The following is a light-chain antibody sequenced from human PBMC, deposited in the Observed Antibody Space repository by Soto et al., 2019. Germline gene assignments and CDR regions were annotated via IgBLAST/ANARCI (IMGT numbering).Light chain of an antibody. CDR3: SSYTSSSIWV. Sequence: QSALTQPASVSGSPGQSITISCTGTSSDVGGYNYVSWYQQHPGKAPKLMIYEVSNRPSGVSNRFSGSKSGNTGSLTISGLQGEDEADYYCSSYTSSSIWVFGGGTKLTVL. CDR2: EVS. J-gene: IGLJ3*02. V-gene: IGLV2-14*01. CDR1: SSDVGGYNY.